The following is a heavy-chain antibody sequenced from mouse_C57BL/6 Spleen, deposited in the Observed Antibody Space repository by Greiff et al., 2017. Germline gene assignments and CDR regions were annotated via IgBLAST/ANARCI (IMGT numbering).Heavy chain of an antibody. CDR1: GYTFTDHT. Sequence: QLQQSDAELVKPGASVKISCKVSGYTFTDHTIHWMKQRPEQGLEWIGNIYPRDGSTKYNEKFKGKATLTADKSSSTAYMQLNSLTSEASEVYFWARVGPYYFDYWGQGTTLTVSS. CDR2: IYPRDGST. V-gene: IGHV1-78*01. CDR3: ARVGPYYFDY. J-gene: IGHJ2*01.